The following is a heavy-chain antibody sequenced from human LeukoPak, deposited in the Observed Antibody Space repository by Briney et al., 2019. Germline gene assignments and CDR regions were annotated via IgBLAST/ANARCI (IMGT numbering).Heavy chain of an antibody. J-gene: IGHJ4*02. CDR2: ISGSGGST. CDR1: GFTFSSYA. CDR3: AKDSYGGNGGFDY. Sequence: GGSLRLSCAASGFTFSSYAMSWVRQAPGKGLEGVSAISGSGGSTYYADSVKGRFTISRDNAKNTLYLQMNSLRAEDTAVYYCAKDSYGGNGGFDYWGQGTLVTVSS. V-gene: IGHV3-23*01. D-gene: IGHD4-23*01.